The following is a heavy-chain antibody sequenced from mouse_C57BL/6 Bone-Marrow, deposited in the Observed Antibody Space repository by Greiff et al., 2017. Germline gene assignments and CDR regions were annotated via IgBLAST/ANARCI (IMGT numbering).Heavy chain of an antibody. D-gene: IGHD1-1*01. CDR3: ARCYCGSRPDY. Sequence: QVQLQQSGAELVKPGASVKISCKASGSAFSSHWLNWLKQRPGKGLEWIGQFYPGDGDTNSNGKFKGKATLTAAKSSSTAYMQRSGLTSEDSAVYFCARCYCGSRPDYWGQGTTLTVSA. V-gene: IGHV1-80*01. J-gene: IGHJ2*01. CDR1: GSAFSSHW. CDR2: FYPGDGDT.